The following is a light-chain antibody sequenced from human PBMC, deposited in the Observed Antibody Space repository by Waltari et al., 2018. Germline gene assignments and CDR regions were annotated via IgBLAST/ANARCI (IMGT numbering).Light chain of an antibody. Sequence: SYELTQPLSVSVALGQTARITCGGNNIGSKNVHRYQQKPGQAPVLVIYRESNRPSGIPERFSGSNSGNTATLTISRAQAGDEADYYCQVWDSSTVVFGGGTKLTVL. CDR3: QVWDSSTVV. V-gene: IGLV3-9*01. J-gene: IGLJ2*01. CDR2: RES. CDR1: NIGSKN.